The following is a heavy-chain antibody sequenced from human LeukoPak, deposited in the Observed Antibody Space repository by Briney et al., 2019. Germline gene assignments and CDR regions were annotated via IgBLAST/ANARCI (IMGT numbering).Heavy chain of an antibody. CDR2: ISWNGGSI. V-gene: IGHV3-9*01. J-gene: IGHJ3*02. Sequence: GGSLRLSCAASGVTFSSNYMSWVRQAPGKGLEWVAGISWNGGSIDYADSVKGRFTISRDNAKNSLYLQMTSLRAEDTALYYCAKVLHSGGDATGYNDAFDIWGQGTMVTVSS. CDR1: GVTFSSNY. D-gene: IGHD5-18*01. CDR3: AKVLHSGGDATGYNDAFDI.